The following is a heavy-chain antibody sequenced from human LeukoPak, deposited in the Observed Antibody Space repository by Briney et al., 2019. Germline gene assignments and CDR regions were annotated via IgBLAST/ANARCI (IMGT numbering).Heavy chain of an antibody. CDR1: GGSISSSSYY. J-gene: IGHJ4*02. Sequence: KASETLSLTCTVSGGSISSSSYYWGWIRQPPGKGLEWIGGIYYSGSTYYNPSLKSRVTISVDTSKNQFSLKLSSVTAADTAVYYCARDSLLPPRIWQWVFDYWGQGTLVTVSS. D-gene: IGHD6-19*01. V-gene: IGHV4-39*07. CDR3: ARDSLLPPRIWQWVFDY. CDR2: IYYSGST.